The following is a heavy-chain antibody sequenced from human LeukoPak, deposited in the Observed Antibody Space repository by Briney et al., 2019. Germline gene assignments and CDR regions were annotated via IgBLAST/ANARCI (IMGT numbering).Heavy chain of an antibody. CDR1: GYTFTGYY. Sequence: ASVKVSCKASGYTFTGYYMHWVRQAPGQGLEWMGWINPNSGGTNYAQKFQGRVTMTRDTSISTAYMELSRLRSDDTAVYYCARGTRILRYFDWLNNWSDPWGQGTLVTVSS. CDR2: INPNSGGT. D-gene: IGHD3-9*01. V-gene: IGHV1-2*02. CDR3: ARGTRILRYFDWLNNWSDP. J-gene: IGHJ5*02.